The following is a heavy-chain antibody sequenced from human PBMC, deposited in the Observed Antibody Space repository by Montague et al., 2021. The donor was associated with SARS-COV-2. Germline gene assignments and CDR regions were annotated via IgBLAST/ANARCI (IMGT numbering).Heavy chain of an antibody. J-gene: IGHJ4*02. Sequence: SETLSLTCTVSGGSVSSATGYWSWIRQPPGKGLEWIGYIYYSGTTSYKSSLKSRVSLSLDTSKNQFSLNLTSVTAADTAVYHCVREFGYWSRGDCLGNFDSWGQGTLVTVSS. CDR2: IYYSGTT. CDR1: GGSVSSATGY. D-gene: IGHD2-2*01. V-gene: IGHV4-61*01. CDR3: VREFGYWSRGDCLGNFDS.